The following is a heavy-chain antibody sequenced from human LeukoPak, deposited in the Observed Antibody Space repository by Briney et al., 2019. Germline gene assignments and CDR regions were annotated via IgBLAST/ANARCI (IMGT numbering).Heavy chain of an antibody. CDR3: ARGGPYYYYGVDV. J-gene: IGHJ6*02. Sequence: ASVKVSCKASGYNFTKYALNWVRQAPGQGLEWMGWINTNTGSPTYAQDFTGRFVFSLDTSVSTAYLQISSLKTEDTAMYYCARGGPYYYYGVDVWGQGTTVTVSS. CDR2: INTNTGSP. V-gene: IGHV7-4-1*02. CDR1: GYNFTKYA.